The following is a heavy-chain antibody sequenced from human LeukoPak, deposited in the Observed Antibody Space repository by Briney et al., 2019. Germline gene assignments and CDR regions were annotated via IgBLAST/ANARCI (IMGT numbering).Heavy chain of an antibody. Sequence: SETLSLTCAGSGGSISSSNWWSWVRQPPGKGLEWIGEIYHSGSTNYNPSLKSRVTISVDKSKNQFSLKLSSVTAADTAVYYCARDPSGSGWRNFDYWGQGTLVTVSS. CDR2: IYHSGST. CDR1: GGSISSSNW. J-gene: IGHJ4*02. D-gene: IGHD6-19*01. V-gene: IGHV4-4*02. CDR3: ARDPSGSGWRNFDY.